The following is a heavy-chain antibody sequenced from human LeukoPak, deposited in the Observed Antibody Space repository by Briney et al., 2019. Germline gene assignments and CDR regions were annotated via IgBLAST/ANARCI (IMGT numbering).Heavy chain of an antibody. V-gene: IGHV3-74*01. CDR3: ARGRDDFWSGSASNWFDH. D-gene: IGHD3-3*01. J-gene: IGHJ5*02. Sequence: GGSLRLSCAASGFTFSSYWMHWVRQAPGKGLVWVSRMNSDGSSTSYADSVKGRFTISRDNAKNTLYLQMNSLRAEDTAVYYCARGRDDFWSGSASNWFDHWGQGTLVTVTS. CDR2: MNSDGSST. CDR1: GFTFSSYW.